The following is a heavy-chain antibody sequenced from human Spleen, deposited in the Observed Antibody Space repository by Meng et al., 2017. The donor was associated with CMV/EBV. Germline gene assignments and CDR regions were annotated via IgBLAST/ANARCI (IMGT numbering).Heavy chain of an antibody. J-gene: IGHJ5*02. CDR1: SYY. Sequence: SYYWGWIRQPPGKGLEWIGSIYYSGSTYYNPSLKSRVTISVDTSKNQFSLKLSSVTAADTAVYYCARGGRGYCSSTSCPGSLRWFDPWGQGTLVTVSS. D-gene: IGHD2-2*01. CDR3: ARGGRGYCSSTSCPGSLRWFDP. V-gene: IGHV4-39*07. CDR2: IYYSGST.